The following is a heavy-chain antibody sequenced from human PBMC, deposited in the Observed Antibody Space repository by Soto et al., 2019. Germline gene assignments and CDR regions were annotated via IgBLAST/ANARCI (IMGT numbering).Heavy chain of an antibody. CDR3: AKVMPPSYSSSWHTSLSYYYGMDV. Sequence: GGSLRLSCAASGFTFSSYGMHWVRQAPGKGLEWVAVISYDGSNKYYADSVKGRFTISRDNSKNTLYLQMNSLRAEDTAVYYCAKVMPPSYSSSWHTSLSYYYGMDVWGQGTTVTVSS. CDR2: ISYDGSNK. J-gene: IGHJ6*02. CDR1: GFTFSSYG. V-gene: IGHV3-30*18. D-gene: IGHD6-13*01.